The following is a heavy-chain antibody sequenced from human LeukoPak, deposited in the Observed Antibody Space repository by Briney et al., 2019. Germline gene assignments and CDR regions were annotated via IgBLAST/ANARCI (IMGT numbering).Heavy chain of an antibody. Sequence: PSETLSLTCTVSSDSISSGTYYWNWIRQPVGKGLEWIGRIYSNGSANCSPSLKSRVTVSVDTSKNQFPLELSSVTAADTAVYYCVRAGRYPGALDIWGQGTVVTVSS. CDR3: VRAGRYPGALDI. V-gene: IGHV4-61*02. D-gene: IGHD3-9*01. CDR1: SDSISSGTYY. J-gene: IGHJ3*02. CDR2: IYSNGSA.